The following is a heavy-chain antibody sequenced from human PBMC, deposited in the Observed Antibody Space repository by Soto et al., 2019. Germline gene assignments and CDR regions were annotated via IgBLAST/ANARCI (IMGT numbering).Heavy chain of an antibody. D-gene: IGHD2-15*01. CDR1: GYTFTGYY. V-gene: IGHV1-2*04. CDR3: ARELVVVAATEFVHYYGMDV. J-gene: IGHJ6*02. Sequence: ASVKVSCKASGYTFTGYYMHWVRQAPGQGLEWMGWINPNSGGTNYAQKFQGWVTMTRDTSISTAYMELSRLRSDDTAVYYCARELVVVAATEFVHYYGMDVSGQGTTVTVSS. CDR2: INPNSGGT.